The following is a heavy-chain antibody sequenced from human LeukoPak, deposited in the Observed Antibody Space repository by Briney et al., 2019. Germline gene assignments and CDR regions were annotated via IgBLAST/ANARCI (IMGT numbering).Heavy chain of an antibody. V-gene: IGHV4-59*10. CDR3: ARRSGYSSGEDY. CDR1: GGSFSGYY. D-gene: IGHD6-19*01. Sequence: TSETLSLTCAVYGGSFSGYYWSWIRQPAGKGLEWIGRIYTSGSTNYNPSLKSRVTMSVDTSKNQFSLKLSSVTAADTAVYYCARRSGYSSGEDYWGQGTLVTVSS. J-gene: IGHJ4*02. CDR2: IYTSGST.